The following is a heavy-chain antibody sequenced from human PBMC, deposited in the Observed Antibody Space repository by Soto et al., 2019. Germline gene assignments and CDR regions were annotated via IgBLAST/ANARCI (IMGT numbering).Heavy chain of an antibody. D-gene: IGHD3-22*01. CDR2: IIPIFGTA. CDR3: ASGYRRGYYPHYFDY. Sequence: RKTHIQGLEWMGGIIPIFGTANYAQKFKGRVTITADESTRTAYMELSSLRSEDTAVYYCASGYRRGYYPHYFDYWGQGLFLTVHS. V-gene: IGHV1-69*01. J-gene: IGHJ4*02.